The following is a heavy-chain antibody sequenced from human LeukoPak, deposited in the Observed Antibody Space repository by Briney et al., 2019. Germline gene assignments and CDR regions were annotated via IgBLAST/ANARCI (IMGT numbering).Heavy chain of an antibody. CDR3: ARGIAARWRGPDY. Sequence: SETLSLTCAVYGGSFSGYYWSWIRQPPGKGLEWIGEINHSGSTNYNPSLKSRVTISVDTSKNQFSLKLSSVTAADTAVYYCARGIAARWRGPDYWSQGTLVTVSS. J-gene: IGHJ4*02. V-gene: IGHV4-34*01. CDR2: INHSGST. CDR1: GGSFSGYY. D-gene: IGHD6-6*01.